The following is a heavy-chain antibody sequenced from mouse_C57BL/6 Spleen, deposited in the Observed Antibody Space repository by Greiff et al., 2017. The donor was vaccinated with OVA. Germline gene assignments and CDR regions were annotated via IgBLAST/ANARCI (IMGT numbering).Heavy chain of an antibody. Sequence: QVQLQQSGAELARPGASVKMSCKASGYTFTSYTMHWVKQRPGQGLEWIGYINPSSGYTKYNQKFKDKATLTADKYSSTAYMQLSSLTSEDSAVYYCARGGSSYWYFDVWGTGTTVTVSS. CDR3: ARGGSSYWYFDV. CDR2: INPSSGYT. CDR1: GYTFTSYT. J-gene: IGHJ1*03. D-gene: IGHD1-1*01. V-gene: IGHV1-4*01.